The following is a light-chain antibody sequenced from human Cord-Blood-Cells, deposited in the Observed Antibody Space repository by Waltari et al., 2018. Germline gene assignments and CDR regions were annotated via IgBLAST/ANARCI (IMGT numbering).Light chain of an antibody. CDR3: QQLNSYPLT. CDR2: AAS. V-gene: IGKV1-9*01. J-gene: IGKJ4*01. Sequence: DIQLTQSPSFLSASVGDRVTITCRASQGISSYLAWYQQKPGKAPKLLIYAASTFQSGVPSRFSCSASGTEFTLTISSLQPEDFATYYCQQLNSYPLTCGGGTKVEIK. CDR1: QGISSY.